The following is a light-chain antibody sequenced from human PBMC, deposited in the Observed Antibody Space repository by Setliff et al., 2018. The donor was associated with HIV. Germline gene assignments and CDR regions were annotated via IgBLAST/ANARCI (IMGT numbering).Light chain of an antibody. V-gene: IGLV3-21*04. CDR1: NIGSKS. CDR2: YDS. J-gene: IGLJ1*01. CDR3: QVWHSSSGLYV. Sequence: SYALTQHPSVSVAPGKTARITCGGNNIGSKSVHWYQQKPGQATVLVIYYDSDRPSGIPERFSGSISGDTATLTITRVEAREEDDYYCQVWHSSSGLYVFGNGTKVTVL.